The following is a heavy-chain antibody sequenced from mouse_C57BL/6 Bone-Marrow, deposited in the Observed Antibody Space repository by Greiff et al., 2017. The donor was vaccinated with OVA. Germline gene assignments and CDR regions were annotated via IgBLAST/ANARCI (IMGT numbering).Heavy chain of an antibody. CDR2: ISDGGSYT. D-gene: IGHD1-1*01. CDR1: GFTFSSYA. J-gene: IGHJ4*01. Sequence: EVQGVESGGGLVKPGGSLKLSCAASGFTFSSYAMSWVRQTPEKRLEWVATISDGGSYTYYPDNVKGRFTISRDNAKNNLYLQMSHLKSEDTAMYYCASLNYYGSRAMDYWGQGTSVTVSS. V-gene: IGHV5-4*01. CDR3: ASLNYYGSRAMDY.